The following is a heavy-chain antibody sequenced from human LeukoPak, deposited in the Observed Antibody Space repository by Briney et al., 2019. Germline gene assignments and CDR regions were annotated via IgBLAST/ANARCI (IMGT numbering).Heavy chain of an antibody. Sequence: PSETLSLTCAVYGGSLSGYYWSWIRQPPGKGLEWIGEINHSGSTNYNPSLKSRVTISVDTSKNQFSLKLSSVTAADTAMYYCARGGGSSWYNYYGMDVWGKGTTVTVSS. CDR3: ARGGGSSWYNYYGMDV. D-gene: IGHD6-13*01. CDR2: INHSGST. V-gene: IGHV4-34*01. J-gene: IGHJ6*04. CDR1: GGSLSGYY.